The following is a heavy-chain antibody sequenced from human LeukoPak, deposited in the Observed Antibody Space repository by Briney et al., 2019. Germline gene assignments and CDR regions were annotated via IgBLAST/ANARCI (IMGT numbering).Heavy chain of an antibody. CDR1: GFTFVEYE. V-gene: IGHV3-9*01. CDR3: AKDIKAAVTGAFDI. CDR2: ISWNSGSI. J-gene: IGHJ3*02. D-gene: IGHD2-8*02. Sequence: AGRSLTLSCAAAGFTFVEYEMDWVGQPPRKSMEWVSGISWNSGSIGYADSVKGRFTISRDNAKNSLYLQMNSLRAEDTALYYCAKDIKAAVTGAFDIWGQGTMVTVSS.